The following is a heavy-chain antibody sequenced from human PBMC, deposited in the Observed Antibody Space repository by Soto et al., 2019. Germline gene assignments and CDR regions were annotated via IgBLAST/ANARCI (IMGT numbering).Heavy chain of an antibody. D-gene: IGHD2-15*01. Sequence: ASVTVSCKASGYTITSYGISWVRQDPGQGLEWMGWISAYNGNTNYAQKLQGRVTMTTDTSTSTAYMELRSLRSDDTAVYYCARGQVSCSGGSCYGWAFDIWGQGTMVTVSS. J-gene: IGHJ3*02. CDR2: ISAYNGNT. CDR3: ARGQVSCSGGSCYGWAFDI. V-gene: IGHV1-18*01. CDR1: GYTITSYG.